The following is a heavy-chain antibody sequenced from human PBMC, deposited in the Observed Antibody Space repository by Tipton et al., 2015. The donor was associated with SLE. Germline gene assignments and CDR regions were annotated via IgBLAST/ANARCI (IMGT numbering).Heavy chain of an antibody. V-gene: IGHV3-74*01. D-gene: IGHD2/OR15-2a*01. CDR1: GFIFSSYW. Sequence: LSLTCAASGFIFSSYWMHWVRQPPGKGLVWVSRINSDGSSTSYADSVKGRFTISRDNAKNTLYLQMNSLRAEDTAVYYCAASSLTTFDDDDAFDIWGQGTMVTVSS. CDR2: INSDGSST. J-gene: IGHJ3*02. CDR3: AASSLTTFDDDDAFDI.